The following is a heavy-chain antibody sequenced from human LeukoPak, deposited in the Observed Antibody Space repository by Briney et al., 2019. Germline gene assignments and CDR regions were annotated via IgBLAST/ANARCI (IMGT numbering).Heavy chain of an antibody. Sequence: ASVNVSYKASRGAFSRYAISWVRQAPGQGLEWMGGLIPFLGTTNYAQKLQGRVTITADDSTSTAYMELSSLRYEDTAVYYGARADYDILTGYYLNYFDYWGQGTLVTVSS. D-gene: IGHD3-9*01. J-gene: IGHJ4*02. CDR1: RGAFSRYA. V-gene: IGHV1-69*13. CDR3: ARADYDILTGYYLNYFDY. CDR2: LIPFLGTT.